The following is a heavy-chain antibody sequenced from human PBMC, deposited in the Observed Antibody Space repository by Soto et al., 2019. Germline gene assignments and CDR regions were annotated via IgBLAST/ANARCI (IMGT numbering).Heavy chain of an antibody. V-gene: IGHV3-23*01. CDR1: GFTFDNSA. D-gene: IGHD3-22*01. J-gene: IGHJ4*02. CDR3: VRTTYFSDSSGYTRCFDF. CDR2: ITGSGTMT. Sequence: GGSLRLSCATFGFTFDNSAMSWVRQAPGKGLEWVAGITGSGTMTYSADSVRGRFTITRDNGNKTLHLQMNSLKTEDTAVYYCVRTTYFSDSSGYTRCFDFWGQGTLVTVSS.